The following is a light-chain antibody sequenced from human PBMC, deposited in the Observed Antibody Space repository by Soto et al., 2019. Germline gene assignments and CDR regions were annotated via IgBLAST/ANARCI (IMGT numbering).Light chain of an antibody. CDR1: QSVNSN. CDR3: QQHGHWPIT. CDR2: GIS. Sequence: VMTLSPPTLFLSRGERAPLSYRDSQSVNSNYLAWYQQKPGQAPRLLIYGISKRATDIPDRFSGSGSGTEFTLTISSLQPEDFATYYCQQHGHWPITFGQRTRLVIK. J-gene: IGKJ5*01. V-gene: IGKV3D-15*01.